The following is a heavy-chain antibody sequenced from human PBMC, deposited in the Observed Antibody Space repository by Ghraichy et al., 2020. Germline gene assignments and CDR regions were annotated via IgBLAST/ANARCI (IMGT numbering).Heavy chain of an antibody. V-gene: IGHV4-39*01. J-gene: IGHJ2*01. Sequence: SETLSPTCTVSGGSIRSSNFYWGWIRQPPGKGPEWLGSIHHTRSTYHNPSLESRPTISVDTSKNLFSLKLTSVTAADTAVYFCAGSFAVIRYFGLWGRGTLVTVSS. CDR2: IHHTRST. D-gene: IGHD2-21*01. CDR1: GGSIRSSNFY. CDR3: AGSFAVIRYFGL.